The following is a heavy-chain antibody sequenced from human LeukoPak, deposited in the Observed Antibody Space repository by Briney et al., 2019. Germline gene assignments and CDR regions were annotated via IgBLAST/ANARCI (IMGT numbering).Heavy chain of an antibody. CDR1: GGSISSDY. Sequence: PSETLSLTCTVSGGSISSDYWSWIRQPPGKGLEWMGYIYYSGITNYNPSLKSRVTISVDTSKNQFSLKLSSVTAADTAVYYCARLHYDSSGYYYFDYWGQGTLVTVSS. J-gene: IGHJ4*02. V-gene: IGHV4-59*08. CDR2: IYYSGIT. CDR3: ARLHYDSSGYYYFDY. D-gene: IGHD3-22*01.